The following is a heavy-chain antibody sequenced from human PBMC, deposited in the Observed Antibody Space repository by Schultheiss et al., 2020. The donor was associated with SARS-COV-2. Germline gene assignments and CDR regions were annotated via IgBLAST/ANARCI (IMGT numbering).Heavy chain of an antibody. V-gene: IGHV3-23*01. CDR3: ARALVGATMSPGRYYYYGMDV. D-gene: IGHD1-26*01. Sequence: GGSLRLSCAASGFTFSSYGMDWVRQAPGKGLEWVSAISGSGGSTYYADSVKGRFAISRDNSKNTLYLQMNSLRAEDTAVYYCARALVGATMSPGRYYYYGMDVWGQGATGTVAS. J-gene: IGHJ6*01. CDR1: GFTFSSYG. CDR2: ISGSGGST.